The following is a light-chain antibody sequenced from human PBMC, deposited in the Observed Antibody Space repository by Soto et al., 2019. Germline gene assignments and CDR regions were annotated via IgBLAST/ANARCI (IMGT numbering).Light chain of an antibody. J-gene: IGLJ2*01. V-gene: IGLV2-11*01. CDR3: CSYAGSYTLV. Sequence: QSALTQPRSVSGSPGQSVTISCTGTSSDVGDYNYVSWYQLPPGKAPKVIIYDVSERPSGVPDRFSGSKSGNTASLTISGLQTEDEADYYCCSYAGSYTLVFGGGTKLTVL. CDR1: SSDVGDYNY. CDR2: DVS.